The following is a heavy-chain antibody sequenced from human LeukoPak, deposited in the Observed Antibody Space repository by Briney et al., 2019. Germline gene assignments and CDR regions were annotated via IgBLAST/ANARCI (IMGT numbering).Heavy chain of an antibody. CDR3: AKDSARPYYDILTGYYRPSGFDP. D-gene: IGHD3-9*01. Sequence: SETLSLTCTVSGYSISSGYYWGWIRQPPGKGLEWIGSIYHSGSTYYNPSLKSRVTISVDTSKNQFSLKLSSVTAADTAVYYCAKDSARPYYDILTGYYRPSGFDPWGQGTLVTVSS. J-gene: IGHJ5*02. CDR1: GYSISSGYY. V-gene: IGHV4-38-2*02. CDR2: IYHSGST.